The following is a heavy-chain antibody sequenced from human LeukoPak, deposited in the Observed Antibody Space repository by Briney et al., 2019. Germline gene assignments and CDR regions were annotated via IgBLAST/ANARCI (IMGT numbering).Heavy chain of an antibody. CDR2: IIPIFGIA. D-gene: IGHD6-13*01. V-gene: IGHV1-69*04. Sequence: SVKVSCKASGGTFSSYAISWVRQAPGQELEWMGRIIPIFGIANYAQKFQGRVTITADKSTSTAYMELSSLRSEDTAVYYCARSLQQQLGSFDYWGQGTLVTVSS. CDR1: GGTFSSYA. CDR3: ARSLQQQLGSFDY. J-gene: IGHJ4*02.